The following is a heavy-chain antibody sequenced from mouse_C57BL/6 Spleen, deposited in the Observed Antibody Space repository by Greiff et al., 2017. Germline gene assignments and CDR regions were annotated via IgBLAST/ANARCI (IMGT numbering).Heavy chain of an antibody. V-gene: IGHV14-4*01. CDR2: IDPENGDT. D-gene: IGHD1-1*01. J-gene: IGHJ3*01. Sequence: VQLQQSGAELVRPGASVKLSCTASGFNIKDDYMHWVKQRPEQGLEWIGWIDPENGDTEYASKFQGKATITADTSSNTAYLQLSSLTSEDTAVYYCTHYGSRFAYWGQGTLVTVSA. CDR1: GFNIKDDY. CDR3: THYGSRFAY.